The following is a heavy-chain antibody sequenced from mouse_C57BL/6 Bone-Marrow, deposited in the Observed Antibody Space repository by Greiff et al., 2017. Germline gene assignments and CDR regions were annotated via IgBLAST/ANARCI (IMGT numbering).Heavy chain of an antibody. Sequence: VKLMESGPGLVAPSQSLSITCTVSGFSLTSYGVHWVRQPPGKGLEWLVVIWSDGSTTYNSALKSRLSISKDNSKSQVFLKMNSLQTDDTAMYYCARQIYDGYSAWFAYWGQGARVTVSA. CDR1: GFSLTSYG. CDR3: ARQIYDGYSAWFAY. D-gene: IGHD2-3*01. J-gene: IGHJ3*01. V-gene: IGHV2-6-1*01. CDR2: IWSDGST.